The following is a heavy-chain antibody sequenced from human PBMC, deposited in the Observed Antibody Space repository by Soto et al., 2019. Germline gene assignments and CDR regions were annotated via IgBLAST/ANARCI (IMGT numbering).Heavy chain of an antibody. CDR1: GFTFSSYS. CDR2: ISSSSSYI. J-gene: IGHJ4*02. CDR3: ARDGGGAITGTTSYFDY. V-gene: IGHV3-21*01. Sequence: WGSLRLSCAASGFTFSSYSMNWVRQAPGKGLEWVSSISSSSSYIYYADSVKGRFTISRDNAKNSLYLQMNSLRAEDTAVYYCARDGGGAITGTTSYFDYWGQGTLVTVSS. D-gene: IGHD1-7*01.